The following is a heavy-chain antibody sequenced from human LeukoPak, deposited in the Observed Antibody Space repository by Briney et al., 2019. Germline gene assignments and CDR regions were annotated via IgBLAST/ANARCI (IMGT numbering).Heavy chain of an antibody. D-gene: IGHD3-10*01. CDR2: ISGSGGSI. Sequence: GGSLRLSCAASGFTFSSYAMSWVRQAPGKGLEWVSAISGSGGSIYYADSVKGRFTISRDNSKNTLYLQMNSLRVEDTAVYYCAKADYYYGSGTYWGQGTLVTVSS. J-gene: IGHJ4*02. V-gene: IGHV3-23*01. CDR1: GFTFSSYA. CDR3: AKADYYYGSGTY.